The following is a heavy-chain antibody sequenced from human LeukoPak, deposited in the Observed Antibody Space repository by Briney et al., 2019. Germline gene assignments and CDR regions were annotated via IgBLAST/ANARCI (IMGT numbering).Heavy chain of an antibody. Sequence: SVEVSCKASGFTFTSSAVQWVRQARGQRLEWIGWIVVGSGNTNYAQKFQERVTITRDMSTSTAYMELSSLRVEDTALYYCTRDPERYSGAYDWGIDYWSQGTLVIVSS. J-gene: IGHJ4*02. CDR1: GFTFTSSA. D-gene: IGHD3-16*01. V-gene: IGHV1-58*01. CDR2: IVVGSGNT. CDR3: TRDPERYSGAYDWGIDY.